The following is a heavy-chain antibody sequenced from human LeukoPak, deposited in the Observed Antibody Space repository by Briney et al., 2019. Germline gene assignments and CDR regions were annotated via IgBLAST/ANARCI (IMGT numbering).Heavy chain of an antibody. J-gene: IGHJ4*02. V-gene: IGHV5-10-1*01. CDR3: ARRYSSGWAFDY. Sequence: GESLKISCKGSGYSFTSYWISWVRQMPGKGLEWMGRIDPRDSNTNYSPSFQGHVTISADKSITTAYLQWSSLKASDTALYYCARRYSSGWAFDYWGQGTLVTVSS. CDR2: IDPRDSNT. D-gene: IGHD6-19*01. CDR1: GYSFTSYW.